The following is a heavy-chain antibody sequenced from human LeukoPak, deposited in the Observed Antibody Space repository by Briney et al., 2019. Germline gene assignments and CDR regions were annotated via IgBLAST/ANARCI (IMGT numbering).Heavy chain of an antibody. D-gene: IGHD3-22*01. CDR1: GGSISSSSYY. CDR3: ARRYYDSPGAFDI. CDR2: IYYSGST. Sequence: SETLSLTCTVSGGSISSSSYYWGWIRQPPGKGLEWIGSIYYSGSTNYNPSLRSRVTISVDTSKNQFSLKLSSVTAADTAVYYCARRYYDSPGAFDIWGQGTMVTVSS. V-gene: IGHV4-39*07. J-gene: IGHJ3*02.